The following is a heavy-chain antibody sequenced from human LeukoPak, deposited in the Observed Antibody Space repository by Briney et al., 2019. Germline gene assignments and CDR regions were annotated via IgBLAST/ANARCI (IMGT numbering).Heavy chain of an antibody. CDR2: INHSGST. CDR1: GGSISSSSYY. Sequence: SETLSLTCTVSGGSISSSSYYWSWIRQPPGKGLEWIGEINHSGSTNYNPSLMSRVTISVDTSKNQFSLKLSSVTAADTAVYYCASWLGWKRPADYWGQGTLVTVSS. CDR3: ASWLGWKRPADY. V-gene: IGHV4-39*07. J-gene: IGHJ4*02. D-gene: IGHD6-19*01.